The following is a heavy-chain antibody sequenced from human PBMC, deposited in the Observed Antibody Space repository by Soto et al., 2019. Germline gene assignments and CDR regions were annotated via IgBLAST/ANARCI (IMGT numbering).Heavy chain of an antibody. Sequence: PGGSLRLSCAASGVTFSSYGMHWVRQAPGKGLEWVAVISYDGSNKYYADSVKGRFTISRDNSKNTLYLQMNSLRAEDTAVYYCAKENHAWGQGTLVPVSS. J-gene: IGHJ5*02. CDR2: ISYDGSNK. CDR3: AKENHA. CDR1: GVTFSSYG. V-gene: IGHV3-30*18.